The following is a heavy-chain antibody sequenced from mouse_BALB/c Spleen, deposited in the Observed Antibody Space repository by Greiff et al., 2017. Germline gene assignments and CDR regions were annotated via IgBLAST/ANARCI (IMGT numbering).Heavy chain of an antibody. D-gene: IGHD2-4*01. CDR2: IKPDSSTI. CDR3: ARPSTMITAGAY. V-gene: IGHV4-1*02. J-gene: IGHJ3*01. Sequence: EVQLQESGGGLVQPARTLSISCAASGFDFSRYWVSWVRQAPGKGLEWLGVIKPDSSTINYTPSLTDLFISSKDNDNNTLYLQISKVRSDDTALYYCARPSTMITAGAYWGQGTLVTVSA. CDR1: GFDFSRYW.